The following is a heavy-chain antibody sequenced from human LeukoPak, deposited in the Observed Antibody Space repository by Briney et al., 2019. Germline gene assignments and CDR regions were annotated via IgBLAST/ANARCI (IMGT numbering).Heavy chain of an antibody. CDR3: ARDRGAERLGYCSSTSCYTFDY. J-gene: IGHJ4*02. V-gene: IGHV1-2*02. CDR2: INPNSGGT. CDR1: GYTFTGYY. Sequence: ASVKFSCKASGYTFTGYYMHWVRQAPGQGLEWMGWINPNSGGTNYAQKFQGRVTMTRDTSISTAYMELSRLRSDDTAVYYCARDRGAERLGYCSSTSCYTFDYWGQGTLVTVSS. D-gene: IGHD2-2*02.